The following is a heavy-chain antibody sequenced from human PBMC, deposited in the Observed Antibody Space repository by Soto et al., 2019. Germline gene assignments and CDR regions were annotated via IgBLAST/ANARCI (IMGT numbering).Heavy chain of an antibody. CDR2: ITGRIASR. Sequence: GGSQRLSCAASGFTFWTYDMTWVRQAPGKGLEWVSVITGRIASRDYYADSVKGRFTISRDNSKSMVYLQMNSLRAEDTAIYYCVKGGWLDDWGHGALVTVSS. CDR3: VKGGWLDD. J-gene: IGHJ5*01. CDR1: GFTFWTYD. V-gene: IGHV3-23*01.